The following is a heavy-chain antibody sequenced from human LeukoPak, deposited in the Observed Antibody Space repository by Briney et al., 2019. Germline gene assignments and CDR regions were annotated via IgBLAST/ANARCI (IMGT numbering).Heavy chain of an antibody. J-gene: IGHJ4*02. D-gene: IGHD3-10*01. CDR1: GGSISSYY. V-gene: IGHV4-59*01. Sequence: KTSETLSLTCTVSGGSISSYYWSWIRQPPGKGLEWIGYIYYSGSTNYNPSLKSRVTISVDTSKNQFSLKLSSVTAADTAVYYCARVRYYYGSGSPMYYFDCWGQGTLVTVSS. CDR2: IYYSGST. CDR3: ARVRYYYGSGSPMYYFDC.